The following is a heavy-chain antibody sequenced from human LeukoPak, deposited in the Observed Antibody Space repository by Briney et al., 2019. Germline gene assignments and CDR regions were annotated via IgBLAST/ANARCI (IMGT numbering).Heavy chain of an antibody. V-gene: IGHV3-30*18. CDR3: AKDLRYYGSGSYYDFDY. J-gene: IGHJ4*02. Sequence: GGSLRLSCAASGFTFSSYSMNWVRQAPCKGLEWVAVLSYDGSNKYYADSVKGRFTISRDNSKNTLYLQMNSLRAEDTAVYYCAKDLRYYGSGSYYDFDYWGQGTLVTVSS. CDR2: LSYDGSNK. CDR1: GFTFSSYS. D-gene: IGHD3-10*01.